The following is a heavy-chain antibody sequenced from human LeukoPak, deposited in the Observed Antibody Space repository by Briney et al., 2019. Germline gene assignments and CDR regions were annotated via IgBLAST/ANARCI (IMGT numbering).Heavy chain of an antibody. D-gene: IGHD6-13*01. CDR2: INAGNGNT. Sequence: GTSVKVSCKASGYTFTRYAMHWVRQAPGQRLEWMGWINAGNGNTKYSQKFQGRVTIIRDTSASTAYMELSSLRFEDTAVYYCASVAATGNFYYYGMDVWGQGTTVTVSS. CDR1: GYTFTRYA. CDR3: ASVAATGNFYYYGMDV. J-gene: IGHJ6*02. V-gene: IGHV1-3*01.